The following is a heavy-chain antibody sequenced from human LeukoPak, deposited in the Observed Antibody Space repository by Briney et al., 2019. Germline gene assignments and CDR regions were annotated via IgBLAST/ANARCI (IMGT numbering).Heavy chain of an antibody. Sequence: GGSLRLSCAASGFTFSSYEMNWVRQAPGKGLQWVSDISSSGTTIYYADSVKGRFTISRDNSKNTLYLQMNSLRAEDTAVYYCAKDPYRASSGLVDYWGQGTLVTVSS. D-gene: IGHD5-12*01. J-gene: IGHJ4*02. CDR3: AKDPYRASSGLVDY. CDR2: ISSSGTTI. CDR1: GFTFSSYE. V-gene: IGHV3-48*03.